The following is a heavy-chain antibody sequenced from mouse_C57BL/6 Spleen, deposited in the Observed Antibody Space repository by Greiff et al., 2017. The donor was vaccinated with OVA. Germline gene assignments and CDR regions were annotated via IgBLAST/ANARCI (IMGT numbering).Heavy chain of an antibody. J-gene: IGHJ2*01. V-gene: IGHV5-4*03. Sequence: DVKLVESGGGLVKPGGSLKLSCAASGFTFSSYAMSWVRQTPEKRLEWVATISAGGSYTYYPDNVKGRFTISRDNAKNNLYLQMSHLKSEDTAMYYCASDESPYDYDGYYFDYWGQGTTLTVSS. CDR3: ASDESPYDYDGYYFDY. CDR1: GFTFSSYA. D-gene: IGHD2-4*01. CDR2: ISAGGSYT.